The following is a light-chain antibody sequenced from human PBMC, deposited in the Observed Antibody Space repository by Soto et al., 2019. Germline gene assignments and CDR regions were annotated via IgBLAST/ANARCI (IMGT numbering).Light chain of an antibody. Sequence: EIVLTQSPATLSLSPGESSTLSCKAIQSVSSYLAWYQQKAGQAPRLLIYHASNRATGIPARFSGSGSGTDFTLTISSLEPEDFAVYYCQQRSNSPFTFGQGTRLEIK. CDR3: QQRSNSPFT. CDR2: HAS. J-gene: IGKJ5*01. V-gene: IGKV3-11*01. CDR1: QSVSSY.